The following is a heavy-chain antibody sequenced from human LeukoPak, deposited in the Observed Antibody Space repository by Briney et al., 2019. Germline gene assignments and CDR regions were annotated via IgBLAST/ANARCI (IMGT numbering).Heavy chain of an antibody. CDR2: IDPSDSYT. CDR3: ARRVREGGNWFDP. CDR1: GYSFTSYW. J-gene: IGHJ5*02. Sequence: RLGESLKISCKGSGYSFTSYWISWVRQMPGKGLEWMGRIDPSDSYTNYSPSFQGHVTISADKSISTAYLQWSSLKASDTAMYHCARRVREGGNWFDPWGQGTLVTVSS. V-gene: IGHV5-10-1*01. D-gene: IGHD1-1*01.